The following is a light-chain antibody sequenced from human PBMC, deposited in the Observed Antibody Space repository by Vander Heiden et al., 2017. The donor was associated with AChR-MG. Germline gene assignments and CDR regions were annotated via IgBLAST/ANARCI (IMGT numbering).Light chain of an antibody. CDR3: AAWDDSLNGPV. CDR2: SNH. J-gene: IGLJ2*01. Sequence: QSVLTQPPSASETPGQRVTISCSGSSSNIGSNTVNWYQQLPGTAPKLLIYSNHQRPSGVPDRFSGSKSGTSASLAISGLQSEDEADYYCAAWDDSLNGPVFGGGTKLTVL. CDR1: SSNIGSNT. V-gene: IGLV1-44*01.